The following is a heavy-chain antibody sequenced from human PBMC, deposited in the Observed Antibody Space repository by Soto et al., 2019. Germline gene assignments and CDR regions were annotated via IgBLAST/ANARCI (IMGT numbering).Heavy chain of an antibody. CDR2: IYYSGST. CDR3: ARQRVGELATQDAFDI. Sequence: SETVSLTCTVSCGSISSYYWSCIRQPPWKGLEWIVYIYYSGSTTYNPSLKSRVTISVDTSKNKFSLKLSSVTAADTAVYYCARQRVGELATQDAFDIWGQGTMVTLSS. V-gene: IGHV4-59*01. CDR1: CGSISSYY. J-gene: IGHJ3*02. D-gene: IGHD2-15*01.